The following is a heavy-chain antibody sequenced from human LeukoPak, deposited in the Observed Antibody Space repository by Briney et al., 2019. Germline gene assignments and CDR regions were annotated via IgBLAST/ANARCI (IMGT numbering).Heavy chain of an antibody. CDR3: ARDSHYYDSSAHYYYGMDV. D-gene: IGHD3-22*01. Sequence: GGSLRLSCAASGFTFSSYGMHWVRQAPGKGLEWVAVIWYDGSNKYYADSVKGRFTISRDNSKNTLYLQMNSLRAEDTAVYYCARDSHYYDSSAHYYYGMDVWGQGTTVTVSS. J-gene: IGHJ6*02. V-gene: IGHV3-33*08. CDR2: IWYDGSNK. CDR1: GFTFSSYG.